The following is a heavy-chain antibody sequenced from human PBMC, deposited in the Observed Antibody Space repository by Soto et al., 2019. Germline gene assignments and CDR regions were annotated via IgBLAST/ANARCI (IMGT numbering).Heavy chain of an antibody. Sequence: GGSLRLSCAASGFTFSSYAMSWVRQAPGKGLEWVSAISGSGGSTYYADSVKGRFTISRDNSKNTLYLQMNSLRAEDTAVYYCAKGSGYYDSSGYYSSDAFDIWGQGTMVTVSS. V-gene: IGHV3-23*01. CDR1: GFTFSSYA. CDR3: AKGSGYYDSSGYYSSDAFDI. CDR2: ISGSGGST. D-gene: IGHD3-22*01. J-gene: IGHJ3*02.